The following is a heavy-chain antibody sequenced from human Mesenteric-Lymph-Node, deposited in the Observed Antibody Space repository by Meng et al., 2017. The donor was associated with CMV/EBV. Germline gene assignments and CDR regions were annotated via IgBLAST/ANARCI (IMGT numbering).Heavy chain of an antibody. V-gene: IGHV4-59*01. Sequence: SETLSLTCTVSGGSISGYFWTWIRQPPGKGLEWIGYISYSGNTNYNPSLKSRVTISVDTSGNQFSLKLNSVIAADTAVYYCARTARGMDVWGQGTTVTVSS. CDR1: GGSISGYF. CDR3: ARTARGMDV. J-gene: IGHJ6*02. CDR2: ISYSGNT.